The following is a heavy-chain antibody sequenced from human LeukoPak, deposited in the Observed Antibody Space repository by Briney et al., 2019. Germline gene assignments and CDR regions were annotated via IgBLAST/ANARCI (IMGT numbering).Heavy chain of an antibody. CDR3: ARGGGAMTTVTADWYIDL. Sequence: KSSETLSLTCAVYGGSFSGYYWSWIRQPPGKGLEWIGEINHSGSTNYNPSLKSRVTVSVDTSKNQFSLKLSSVTAADTAVYYCARGGGAMTTVTADWYIDLWGRGTLVTVSS. J-gene: IGHJ2*01. D-gene: IGHD4-17*01. CDR2: INHSGST. CDR1: GGSFSGYY. V-gene: IGHV4-34*01.